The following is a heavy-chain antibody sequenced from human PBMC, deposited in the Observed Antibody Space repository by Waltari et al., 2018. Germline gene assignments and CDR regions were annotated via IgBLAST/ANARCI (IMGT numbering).Heavy chain of an antibody. V-gene: IGHV4-39*01. CDR3: ARSTVMGATRWLDP. CDR2: VFYSGMT. Sequence: QLQLQESGPGLVQPSEPLSLTCTVSGGSLRSHNLWWGWVRQPPGKGLEPIGYVFYSGMTYYNPSLKSRVTISVDTSKKQVSLKLNSVTAADTAMYYCARSTVMGATRWLDPWGQGTRVTVSS. D-gene: IGHD1-26*01. CDR1: GGSLRSHNLW. J-gene: IGHJ5*01.